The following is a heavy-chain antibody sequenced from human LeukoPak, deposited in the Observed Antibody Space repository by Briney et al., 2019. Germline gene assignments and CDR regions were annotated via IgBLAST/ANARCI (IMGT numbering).Heavy chain of an antibody. Sequence: ASVKVSCTASGYTFTGYYIHWVRQAPGQGLEWMGWINSNSGGTNPAQKFQGRVTMTRDTSISTAYMELSSLRSDDTAVYYCATNQYGDYTLGDYWGQGTLVSVSS. CDR2: INSNSGGT. V-gene: IGHV1-2*02. D-gene: IGHD4-17*01. CDR1: GYTFTGYY. J-gene: IGHJ4*02. CDR3: ATNQYGDYTLGDY.